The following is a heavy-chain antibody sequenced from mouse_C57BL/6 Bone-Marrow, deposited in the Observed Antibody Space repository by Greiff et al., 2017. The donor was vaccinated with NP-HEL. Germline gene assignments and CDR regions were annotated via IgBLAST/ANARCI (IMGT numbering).Heavy chain of an antibody. CDR2: ISDGGSYT. Sequence: DVKLVESGGGLVKPGGSLKLSCAASGFTFSSYAMSWVRQTPEKRLEWVATISDGGSYTYYPANVKGRFTISRDNAKNNLYLQMSHLKSEDTAMYYCAKKPAYGYFDVGGTGTTVTVSS. CDR3: AKKPAYGYFDV. J-gene: IGHJ1*03. V-gene: IGHV5-4*03. CDR1: GFTFSSYA.